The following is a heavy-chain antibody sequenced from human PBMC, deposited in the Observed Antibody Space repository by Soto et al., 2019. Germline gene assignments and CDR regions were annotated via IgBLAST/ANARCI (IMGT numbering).Heavy chain of an antibody. CDR3: AKDRWFDP. CDR1: GFTFSNYA. CDR2: LDDSGDGT. V-gene: IGHV3-23*01. Sequence: EVPLLESGGGLVQPGDSVRLSCAASGFTFSNYAMTWVRQAPGKGLEWVSGLDDSGDGTYYADSVKGRFTISRDNSKNTLYLHMNGLRVDDTAVYYCAKDRWFDPWGQGTLVTVSS. J-gene: IGHJ5*02.